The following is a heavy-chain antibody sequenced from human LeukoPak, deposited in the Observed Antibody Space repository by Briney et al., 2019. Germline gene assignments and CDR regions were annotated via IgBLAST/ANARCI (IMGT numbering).Heavy chain of an antibody. V-gene: IGHV3-30*02. CDR3: AKDSLTSGATSFDY. CDR2: IRYDGSNK. Sequence: GGSLRLSCAASGFTFSDYGMHWVRQPPGKGLEWVSFIRYDGSNKYYADSVKGRFTISRDNSKNTLYLQMNSLRAEDTAVYYCAKDSLTSGATSFDYWGQGTLVTVSS. CDR1: GFTFSDYG. D-gene: IGHD1-26*01. J-gene: IGHJ4*02.